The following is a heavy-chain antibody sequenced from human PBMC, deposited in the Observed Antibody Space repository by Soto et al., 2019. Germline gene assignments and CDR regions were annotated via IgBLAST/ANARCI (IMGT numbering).Heavy chain of an antibody. CDR3: ARGFDLQYGMDV. CDR2: ISGTSNSI. V-gene: IGHV3-48*02. Sequence: EVPLVESGGGLVQRGGSVRLSCAASGFTLSIYSMNWVRQAPRKGLEWVSYISGTSNSIYYADSVKGRFTISRDNAKKSVFLQMNSMRDEDTAVYYCARGFDLQYGMDVWGQGTTVTVSS. J-gene: IGHJ6*02. D-gene: IGHD3-10*01. CDR1: GFTLSIYS.